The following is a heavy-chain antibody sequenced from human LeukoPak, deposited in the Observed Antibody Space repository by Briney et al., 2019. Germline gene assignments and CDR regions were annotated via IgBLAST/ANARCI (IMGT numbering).Heavy chain of an antibody. V-gene: IGHV1-46*01. Sequence: AASVKVSCKASGYTFTSYYMHWVRQAPGQGLEWMGIINPSGGSTSYAQKFQGRVTMTRDMSTSTVYMELSSLRSEDTAVYYCARDPAQCYSSTSCYNWFDPWGQGTLVTVSS. CDR3: ARDPAQCYSSTSCYNWFDP. CDR1: GYTFTSYY. CDR2: INPSGGST. J-gene: IGHJ5*02. D-gene: IGHD2-2*01.